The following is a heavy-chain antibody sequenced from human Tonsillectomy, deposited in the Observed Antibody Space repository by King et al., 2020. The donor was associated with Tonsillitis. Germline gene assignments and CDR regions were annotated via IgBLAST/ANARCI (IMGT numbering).Heavy chain of an antibody. D-gene: IGHD2-15*01. Sequence: DVQLVESGAEVKKPGESLKISCKGSGYSFTNYWIGWVRQMPGKGLEWMGIIYPGDSDTRYSPSFEGQVFISADKSISTAYLQWSSLNASDTATYYCSRLPSSNWPTLFDYWGQGTLVTVSS. CDR1: GYSFTNYW. CDR3: SRLPSSNWPTLFDY. CDR2: IYPGDSDT. J-gene: IGHJ4*02. V-gene: IGHV5-51*01.